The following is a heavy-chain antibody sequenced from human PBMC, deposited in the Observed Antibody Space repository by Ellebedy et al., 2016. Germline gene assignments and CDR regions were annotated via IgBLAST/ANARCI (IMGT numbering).Heavy chain of an antibody. D-gene: IGHD3-22*01. CDR3: ASGPPGYSGYRD. CDR2: LTAGGAA. Sequence: GGSLRLSXVASGLTVSSHHMNWVRQAPGKGLEWVADLTAGGAAYYVGSVQGRFTISRDNSKNTMFLQMNSLRVDDTAVYYCASGPPGYSGYRDWGQGTLVTVSS. V-gene: IGHV3-66*01. J-gene: IGHJ4*02. CDR1: GLTVSSHH.